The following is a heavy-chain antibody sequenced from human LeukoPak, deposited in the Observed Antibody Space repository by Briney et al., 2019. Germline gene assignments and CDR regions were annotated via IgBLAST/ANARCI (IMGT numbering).Heavy chain of an antibody. J-gene: IGHJ3*02. V-gene: IGHV3-7*01. CDR2: IKQEGSAK. CDR3: AREGPSDAFDI. CDR1: GFIFSDFW. Sequence: GGSLRLSCAASGFIFSDFWMMWVRQAPGKGLEWVANIKQEGSAKYYADSVKGRFTVSRDNAKNSLYLQMNSLGVEDTAIYYCAREGPSDAFDIWGQGTMVTVSS.